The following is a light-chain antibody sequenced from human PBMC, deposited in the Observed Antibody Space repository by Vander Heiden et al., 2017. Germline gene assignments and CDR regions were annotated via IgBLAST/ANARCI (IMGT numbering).Light chain of an antibody. CDR2: NNF. J-gene: IGLJ2*01. Sequence: QSVLTQPPSTSGTPGQGGTISCSGSSSNLGGNTITWYKPPPATAPKLLILNNFHRPSGVPGRCSGSKSATSGSLAISGLHSEDEADYYCATWEDSLNGPVFGGGTKLTVL. CDR1: SSNLGGNT. CDR3: ATWEDSLNGPV. V-gene: IGLV1-44*01.